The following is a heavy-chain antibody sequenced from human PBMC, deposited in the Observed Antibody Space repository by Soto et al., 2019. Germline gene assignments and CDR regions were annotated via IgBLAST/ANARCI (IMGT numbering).Heavy chain of an antibody. CDR2: IYYSGST. Sequence: QVQLQESGPGLVKPSQTLSLTCTVSGGSISSGGYYWSWIRQHPGKGLEWIGYIYYSGSTYYNPSLXXXVXXSVDTSKHQFSLKLSSVTAADTAVYYCARDRSGSGSPPFDYWGQGTLVTVSS. V-gene: IGHV4-31*03. D-gene: IGHD3-10*01. CDR3: ARDRSGSGSPPFDY. CDR1: GGSISSGGYY. J-gene: IGHJ4*02.